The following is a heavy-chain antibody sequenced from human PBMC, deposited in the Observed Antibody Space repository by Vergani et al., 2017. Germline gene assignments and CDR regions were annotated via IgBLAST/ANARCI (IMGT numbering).Heavy chain of an antibody. Sequence: QVTLRESGPALVKPTQTLTLTCTFSGFSLSASGMSVTWIRQPPGKALEWVARIDWDDDKHYSTSLKTRLNISKDTSKNRVVLTMTNMDPVDTATYYCARIVLGSTDYWGQGTLVTVSS. CDR3: ARIVLGSTDY. D-gene: IGHD2-2*01. J-gene: IGHJ4*02. V-gene: IGHV2-70*13. CDR2: IDWDDDK. CDR1: GFSLSASGMS.